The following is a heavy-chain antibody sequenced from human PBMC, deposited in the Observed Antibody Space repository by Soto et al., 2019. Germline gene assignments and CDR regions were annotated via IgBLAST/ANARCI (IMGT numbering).Heavy chain of an antibody. CDR2: IIPIFGTA. CDR3: ARDCGDYYYYYYLDV. CDR1: GGTFSSYA. Sequence: ASVKVSCKASGGTFSSYAISWVRQAPGQGLEWMGGIIPIFGTANYAQKFQGRVTITADESTSTAYMELSSLRSEDMAVYYCARDCGDYYYYYYLDVWGKGTTVNVSS. J-gene: IGHJ6*03. D-gene: IGHD2-21*01. V-gene: IGHV1-69*13.